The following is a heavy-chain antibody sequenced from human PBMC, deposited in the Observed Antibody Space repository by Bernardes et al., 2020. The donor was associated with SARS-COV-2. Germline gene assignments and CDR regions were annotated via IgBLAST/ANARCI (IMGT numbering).Heavy chain of an antibody. CDR2: IYYTGST. D-gene: IGHD6-19*01. CDR3: ARAPPEAVAGMGLFDS. V-gene: IGHV4-39*01. J-gene: IGHJ4*02. Sequence: SETLSLTCTVSGGSISTSTYYWGWIRQSPGKGREWIGTIYYTGSTYYNPSLKSRVTISVDTSKNQFSLRLTSVTAADTSVYYCARAPPEAVAGMGLFDSWGQGTLVTVSS. CDR1: GGSISTSTYY.